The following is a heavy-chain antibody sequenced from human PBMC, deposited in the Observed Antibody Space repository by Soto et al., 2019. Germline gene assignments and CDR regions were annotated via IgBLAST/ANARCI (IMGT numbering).Heavy chain of an antibody. CDR1: GGSVTGGGCY. D-gene: IGHD2-15*01. CDR2: IYHSGST. J-gene: IGHJ5*02. Sequence: SETLCLTCTVSGGSVTGGGCYWSWIRQPPGKGLEWIGYIYHSGSTNYNPSLKSRVTISVDKTKNQFSLKLSSVTAADTAVYYCAGYGGNCGVRFDTWGQGILVTVS. V-gene: IGHV4-61*08. CDR3: AGYGGNCGVRFDT.